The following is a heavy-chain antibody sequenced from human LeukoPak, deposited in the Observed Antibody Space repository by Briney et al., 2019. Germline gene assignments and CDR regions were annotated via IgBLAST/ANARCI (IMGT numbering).Heavy chain of an antibody. CDR1: GFTFSNAW. J-gene: IGHJ4*02. CDR2: IKSKTDGGTT. V-gene: IGHV3-15*01. CDR3: TTDLWGYYYGSGSYLNGGAL. D-gene: IGHD3-10*01. Sequence: PGGSLRLSCAASGFTFSNAWMSWVRQAPGKGLEWVGRIKSKTDGGTTDYAAPVKGRFTISRDDSKNTLYLQMNSLKTEDTAVYYCTTDLWGYYYGSGSYLNGGALWGQGTLVTVSS.